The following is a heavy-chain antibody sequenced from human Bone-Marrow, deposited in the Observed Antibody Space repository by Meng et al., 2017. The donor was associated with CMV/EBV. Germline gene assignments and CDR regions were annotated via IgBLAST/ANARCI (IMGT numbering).Heavy chain of an antibody. V-gene: IGHV3-33*06. J-gene: IGHJ4*02. CDR1: GFTFTTYG. CDR2: IWYDGSNE. CDR3: AKDIQSGFFDY. D-gene: IGHD3-22*01. Sequence: SCAASGFTFTTYGMHWVRQAPGKGLEWVAIIWYDGSNEYYADSVKGRFTISRDNAKNTLYLQMTSLRAEDTAVYYCAKDIQSGFFDYWGQGTLVTLAS.